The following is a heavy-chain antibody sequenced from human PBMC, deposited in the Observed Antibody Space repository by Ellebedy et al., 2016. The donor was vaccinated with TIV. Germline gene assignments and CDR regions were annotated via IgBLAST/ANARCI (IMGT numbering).Heavy chain of an antibody. D-gene: IGHD5-12*01. Sequence: GESLKISCAASGFTFSTYTMGWVRQAPGKGLEWVSSISASGRITDYADSVKGRFTVSRDNSKNTLYLEMNSLRSDDTAVYYCARGHVDAVPTTYFDFWGQGTLVTVSS. CDR3: ARGHVDAVPTTYFDF. CDR1: GFTFSTYT. V-gene: IGHV3-23*01. J-gene: IGHJ4*02. CDR2: ISASGRIT.